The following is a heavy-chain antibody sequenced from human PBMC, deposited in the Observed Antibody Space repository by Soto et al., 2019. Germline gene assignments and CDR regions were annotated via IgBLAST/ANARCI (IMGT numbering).Heavy chain of an antibody. CDR2: INPNSGGT. CDR3: ARDLTGITGTSYYYYYGMDV. CDR1: GYTFTGYY. J-gene: IGHJ6*02. Sequence: QVQLVQSGAEVKKPGASVKVSCKASGYTFTGYYMHWVRQAPGQGLEWMGWINPNSGGTNYAQKFQGWVTMTSDTSISTAYMELSRLRSDDTAVYYCARDLTGITGTSYYYYYGMDVWGQGTTVTVSS. D-gene: IGHD1-7*01. V-gene: IGHV1-2*04.